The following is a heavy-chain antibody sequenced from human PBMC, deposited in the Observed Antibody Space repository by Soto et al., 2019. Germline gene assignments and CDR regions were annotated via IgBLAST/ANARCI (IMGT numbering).Heavy chain of an antibody. D-gene: IGHD1-26*01. CDR3: ARQDGAATYYFDY. CDR2: IYPGDSDT. V-gene: IGHV5-51*01. J-gene: IGHJ4*02. CDR1: GYSFTSYW. Sequence: LGESLKISCKGSGYSFTSYWIAWVRPMPGKGLGWMGIIYPGDSDTRYSPSLQGQVTISLDKSLSTAYLQWSSLKASDTAMYYCARQDGAATYYFDYWGRGTLVTVSS.